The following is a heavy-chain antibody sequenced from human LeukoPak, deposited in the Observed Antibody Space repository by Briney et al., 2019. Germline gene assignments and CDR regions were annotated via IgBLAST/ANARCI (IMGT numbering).Heavy chain of an antibody. D-gene: IGHD3-22*01. CDR1: GYTFTGYY. CDR2: INPNSGGI. CDR3: ARVGSGYYDSSDAFDI. J-gene: IGHJ3*02. V-gene: IGHV1-2*02. Sequence: ASVKVSCKASGYTFTGYYMHWVRQAPGQGLEWMGWINPNSGGINYAQKFQGRVTITRNTSISTAYMELSSLRSEDTAVYYCARVGSGYYDSSDAFDIWGQGTMVTVSS.